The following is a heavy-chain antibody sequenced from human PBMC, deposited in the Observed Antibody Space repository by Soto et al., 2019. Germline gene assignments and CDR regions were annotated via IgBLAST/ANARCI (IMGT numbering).Heavy chain of an antibody. J-gene: IGHJ3*01. CDR2: IFHGGNT. D-gene: IGHD2-15*01. V-gene: IGHV4-38-2*01. CDR3: ERARWYDAFDV. Sequence: SETLSLTCAVYGFFISSGNYWGWIRKPPGKGLEWIGRIFHGGNTYYNPSLKSRVTISVDMSKNQFARKLKSVTAAGTAVIYCERARWYDAFDVWGQGTVVTVAS. CDR1: GFFISSGNY.